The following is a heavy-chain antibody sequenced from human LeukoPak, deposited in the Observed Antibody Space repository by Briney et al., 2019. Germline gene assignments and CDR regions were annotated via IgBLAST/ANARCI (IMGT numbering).Heavy chain of an antibody. CDR1: GGSTSSYY. CDR3: ARDLGGREGYNYCFDY. CDR2: IYYSGST. Sequence: ASETLSLTCTVSGGSTSSYYLSWIRQPPGKGLEWIGYIYYSGSTNYNPSLKSRVTISVDTSKNQFSLKLSSVTAADTAVYYCARDLGGREGYNYCFDYWGQGTLVTVSS. J-gene: IGHJ4*02. V-gene: IGHV4-59*01. D-gene: IGHD5-24*01.